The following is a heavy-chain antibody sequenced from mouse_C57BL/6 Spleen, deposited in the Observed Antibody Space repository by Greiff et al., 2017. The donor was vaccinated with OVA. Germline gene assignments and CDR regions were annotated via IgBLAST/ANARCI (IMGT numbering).Heavy chain of an antibody. V-gene: IGHV1-42*01. CDR3: ARGWLLRAMDY. J-gene: IGHJ4*01. D-gene: IGHD2-3*01. CDR2: INPSTGGT. CDR1: GYSFTGYY. Sequence: DVQLQESGPELVKPGASVKISCKASGYSFTGYYMNWVKQSPEKSLEWIGEINPSTGGTTYNQKFKAKATLTVDKSSSTAYMQLKSLTSEDSAVYYCARGWLLRAMDYWGQGTSVTVSS.